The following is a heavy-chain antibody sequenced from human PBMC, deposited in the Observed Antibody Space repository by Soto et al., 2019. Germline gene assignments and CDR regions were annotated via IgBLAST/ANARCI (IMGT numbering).Heavy chain of an antibody. J-gene: IGHJ6*02. CDR1: GYTFTGYY. Sequence: ASVKVSCKASGYTFTGYYMRWVRQAPGQGLEWMGWINPNSGGTNYAQKFQGWVTMTRDTSISTAYMELSRLRSDDTAVYYCARAYNWNYYYGMDVWGQGTTVTVSS. CDR2: INPNSGGT. CDR3: ARAYNWNYYYGMDV. D-gene: IGHD1-20*01. V-gene: IGHV1-2*04.